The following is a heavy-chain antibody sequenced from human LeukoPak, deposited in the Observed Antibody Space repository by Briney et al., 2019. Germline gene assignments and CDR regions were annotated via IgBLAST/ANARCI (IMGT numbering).Heavy chain of an antibody. CDR2: ISYDGSNK. Sequence: PGGSLRLSCAASGFTFSSYGVHWVRQAPGQGLEWVAGISYDGSNKYYADSVKGRFTISRDNSKNTLYLQMNSLRAEDTAVYYCAKDPYLIYWGQGTLVTVSS. CDR1: GFTFSSYG. J-gene: IGHJ4*02. CDR3: AKDPYLIY. D-gene: IGHD2-21*01. V-gene: IGHV3-30*18.